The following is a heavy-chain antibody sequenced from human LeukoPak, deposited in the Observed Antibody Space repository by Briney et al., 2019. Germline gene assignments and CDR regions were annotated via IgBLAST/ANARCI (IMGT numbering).Heavy chain of an antibody. V-gene: IGHV1-69*05. J-gene: IGHJ4*02. D-gene: IGHD3-22*01. CDR2: IIPIFGTA. CDR1: GGTFSSYA. Sequence: SVKVSCKASGGTFSSYAISWVRQAPGQGLEWMGGIIPIFGTANYAQKFQGRVTITTDESTSTAYMELSSLRSEDTAVYYCAKDGVTMIVGYLDYWGQGTLVTVSS. CDR3: AKDGVTMIVGYLDY.